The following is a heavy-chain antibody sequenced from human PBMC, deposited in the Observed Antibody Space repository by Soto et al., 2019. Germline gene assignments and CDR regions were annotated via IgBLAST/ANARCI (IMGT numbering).Heavy chain of an antibody. D-gene: IGHD3-10*01. J-gene: IGHJ4*02. CDR1: GFTFSDYY. CDR3: ARRAVGEYFFDY. V-gene: IGHV3-11*01. Sequence: GGSLRLSCAASGFTFSDYYMSWIRQAPGKGLEWVSYISSTGSSMIYADSVKGRFTISRDNAKNSLYLQMNSLRAEDTAVYYCARRAVGEYFFDYWGQGTLVTVSS. CDR2: ISSTGSSM.